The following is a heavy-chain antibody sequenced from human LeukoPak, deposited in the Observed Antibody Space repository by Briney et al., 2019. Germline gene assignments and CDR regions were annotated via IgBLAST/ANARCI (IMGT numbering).Heavy chain of an antibody. J-gene: IGHJ4*02. CDR2: IIPIFGTA. D-gene: IGHD3-22*01. V-gene: IGHV1-69*05. Sequence: SVKVCCKASGGTFSSYAISWVRQAPGQGLEWMGGIIPIFGTANYAQKFQGRVTITTDESTSTAYMELSSLRSEDTAVYYCARVVPLAAGYDRAGYYFDYWGQGTLVTVSS. CDR1: GGTFSSYA. CDR3: ARVVPLAAGYDRAGYYFDY.